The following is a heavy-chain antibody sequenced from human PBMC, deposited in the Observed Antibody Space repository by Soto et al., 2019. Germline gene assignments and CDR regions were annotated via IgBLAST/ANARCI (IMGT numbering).Heavy chain of an antibody. CDR1: GYTFTSYG. V-gene: IGHV1-18*01. D-gene: IGHD3-22*01. CDR2: ISAYNGNT. CDR3: ARGVVRITMIVIPWFDP. Sequence: ASVKVSCKASGYTFTSYGISWVRQAPGQGLEWMGWISAYNGNTNYAQKLQGRVTMTTDTSTSTAYMELRSLRSDDTAVYYCARGVVRITMIVIPWFDPWGQGTLVTVSS. J-gene: IGHJ5*02.